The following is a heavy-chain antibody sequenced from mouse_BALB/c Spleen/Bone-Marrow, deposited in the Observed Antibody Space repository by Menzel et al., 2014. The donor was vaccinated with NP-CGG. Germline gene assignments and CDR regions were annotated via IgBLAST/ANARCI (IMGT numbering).Heavy chain of an antibody. CDR3: AKNYYYGYVAY. Sequence: EVKVVDSGGGLVQPGGSLKLSCAASGFDFSRYWMTWARRAPGKGLEWIGEINPDSSTINYTPSLKDKFIISRDNAKNTLYLQMSKVRSEDTALYYCAKNYYYGYVAYWGQGTLVTVSA. J-gene: IGHJ3*01. CDR1: GFDFSRYW. V-gene: IGHV4-1*02. CDR2: INPDSSTI. D-gene: IGHD1-2*01.